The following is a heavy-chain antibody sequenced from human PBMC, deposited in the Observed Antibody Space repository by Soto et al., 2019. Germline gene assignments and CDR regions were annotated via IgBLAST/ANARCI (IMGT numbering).Heavy chain of an antibody. CDR2: IYHSGST. Sequence: QLQLQESGSGLVKPSQTLSLTCAVSGGSISSGGYSWSWIRQPPGKGLEWIGYIYHSGSTYYNPSLNSRVTISVDRSKNQFSLKLGSVTAADTAVYYCARAGGLGAVAVDYWGQGTLVTVSS. V-gene: IGHV4-30-2*01. CDR3: ARAGGLGAVAVDY. J-gene: IGHJ4*02. D-gene: IGHD6-19*01. CDR1: GGSISSGGYS.